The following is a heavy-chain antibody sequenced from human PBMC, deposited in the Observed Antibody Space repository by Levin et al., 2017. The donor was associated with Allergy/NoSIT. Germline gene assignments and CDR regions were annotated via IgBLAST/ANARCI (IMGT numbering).Heavy chain of an antibody. J-gene: IGHJ5*02. V-gene: IGHV1-2*06. Sequence: GASVKVSCKASGYSFTDYYIHWVRQAPGQGLEWVGRMNPNSGGTSYAQKFRGRVTMTRDTSISTAYVELGRLKSDDTAVYYCAREALRTGNYDGSWGQGTLVTVSS. D-gene: IGHD3/OR15-3a*01. CDR2: MNPNSGGT. CDR1: GYSFTDYY. CDR3: AREALRTGNYDGS.